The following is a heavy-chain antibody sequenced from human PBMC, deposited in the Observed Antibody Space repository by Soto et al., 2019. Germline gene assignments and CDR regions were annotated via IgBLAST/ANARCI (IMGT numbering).Heavy chain of an antibody. CDR3: ARDNELYYDFWSGPPKRWFDP. Sequence: SETLSLTCTVSGGSISSYYWSWIRQPAGKGLEWIGRIYTSGSTNYNPSLKSRVTMSVDTSKNQFSLKLSSVTAADTAVYYCARDNELYYDFWSGPPKRWFDPWGQGTTVTVS. CDR1: GGSISSYY. V-gene: IGHV4-4*07. J-gene: IGHJ6*02. CDR2: IYTSGST. D-gene: IGHD3-3*01.